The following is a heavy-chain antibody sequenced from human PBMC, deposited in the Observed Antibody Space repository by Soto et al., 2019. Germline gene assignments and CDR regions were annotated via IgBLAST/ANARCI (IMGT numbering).Heavy chain of an antibody. CDR2: ISSDGDST. Sequence: QLVESGGGLVKPGGSLRLSCEASGFIFSDFYMAWIRQAPGKGLEWVSYISSDGDSTYADSVKGRFTISRDNAKNSLYLQMNSLRVEDTAVYYCVRDRDRRWFGPWGQGTLVTVSS. J-gene: IGHJ5*02. CDR1: GFIFSDFY. CDR3: VRDRDRRWFGP. V-gene: IGHV3-11*01. D-gene: IGHD3-10*01.